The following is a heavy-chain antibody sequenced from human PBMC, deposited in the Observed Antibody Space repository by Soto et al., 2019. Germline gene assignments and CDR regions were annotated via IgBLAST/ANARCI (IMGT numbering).Heavy chain of an antibody. D-gene: IGHD3-16*01. CDR2: INTDGSTT. V-gene: IGHV3-74*01. CDR1: GFTFSNYW. Sequence: EVQLVESGGGLVQPGGSLRLSCAASGFTFSNYWMHWVRQAPGKGPVWVSRINTDGSTTNYADSVKGRFTISRDNAKNTLYLQTNSLVAKDTAVYYCARDLGGYASHWGQGTLVTVSS. CDR3: ARDLGGYASH. J-gene: IGHJ4*02.